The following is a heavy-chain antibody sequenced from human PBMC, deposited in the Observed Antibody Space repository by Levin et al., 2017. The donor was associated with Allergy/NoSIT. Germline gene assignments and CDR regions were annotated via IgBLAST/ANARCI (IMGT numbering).Heavy chain of an antibody. CDR2: IGSSGSTT. Sequence: LSLTCAASGFTFSRYSMNWVRQAPGKGLEWVSYIGSSGSTTYYADSVKGRFTISRDTAKNSLTLQMNSLRDEDTGVYYCAREMHYSSSDYFDYWGQGTLVTVSS. CDR1: GFTFSRYS. D-gene: IGHD6-19*01. V-gene: IGHV3-48*02. J-gene: IGHJ4*02. CDR3: AREMHYSSSDYFDY.